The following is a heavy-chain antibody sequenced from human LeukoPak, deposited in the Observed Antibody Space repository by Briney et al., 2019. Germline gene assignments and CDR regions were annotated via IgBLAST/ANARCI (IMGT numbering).Heavy chain of an antibody. V-gene: IGHV3-33*01. CDR3: ARDSGYDILTGYYPEYFQH. Sequence: GGSLRLSCAASGFTFSSYGMHWVRQAPGKGLEWVAVIWYDGSNKYYADSVKGRFTISRDNSKNTLYLQMNSLRAEDMAVYYCARDSGYDILTGYYPEYFQHWGQGTLVTVSS. J-gene: IGHJ1*01. CDR2: IWYDGSNK. D-gene: IGHD3-9*01. CDR1: GFTFSSYG.